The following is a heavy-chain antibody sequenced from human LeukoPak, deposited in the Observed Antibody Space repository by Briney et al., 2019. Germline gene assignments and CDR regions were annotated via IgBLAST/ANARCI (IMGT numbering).Heavy chain of an antibody. D-gene: IGHD2-2*01. Sequence: ASVKVSCKASGYSFISYGFSWVRQAPGQALEWMGWITPFNGNTNYAQKFQDRVTITRDRSMSTAYMELSSLRSEDTAMYYCASSGRDIVVVPAAMSTPLGIWGQGTMVTVSS. J-gene: IGHJ3*02. CDR3: ASSGRDIVVVPAAMSTPLGI. CDR2: ITPFNGNT. V-gene: IGHV1-45*02. CDR1: GYSFISYG.